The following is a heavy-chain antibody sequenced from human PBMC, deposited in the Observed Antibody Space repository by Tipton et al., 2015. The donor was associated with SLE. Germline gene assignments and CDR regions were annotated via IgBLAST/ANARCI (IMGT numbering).Heavy chain of an antibody. Sequence: TLSLTCTVSGGSISGHYRSWIRQPPGKGLEWIGYIYDSGSTSYNPSLKSRVTISEDTSKQQFSVKLSSLSAADTAVYYCARHAGDYAYFDSCGQGALVTVSS. CDR2: IYDSGST. CDR3: ARHAGDYAYFDS. J-gene: IGHJ4*02. D-gene: IGHD4-17*01. V-gene: IGHV4-59*08. CDR1: GGSISGHY.